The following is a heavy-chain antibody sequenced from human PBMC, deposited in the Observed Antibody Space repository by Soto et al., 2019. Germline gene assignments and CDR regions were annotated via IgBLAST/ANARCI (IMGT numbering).Heavy chain of an antibody. CDR2: IWYDGSNK. D-gene: IGHD3-22*01. V-gene: IGHV3-33*01. CDR1: GFTFSSYG. CDR3: ARGIIAKYYYDSSGSRPGLDY. J-gene: IGHJ4*02. Sequence: PGGSLRLSCAASGFTFSSYGMHWVRQAPGKGLEWVAVIWYDGSNKYYADSVKGRFTISRDNSKNTLYLQMNSLRAEDTAVYYCARGIIAKYYYDSSGSRPGLDYWGQGTLVTVSS.